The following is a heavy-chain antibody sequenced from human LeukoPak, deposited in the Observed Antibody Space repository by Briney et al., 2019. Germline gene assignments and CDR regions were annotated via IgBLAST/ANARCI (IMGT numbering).Heavy chain of an antibody. CDR2: INHSGST. CDR3: ARQHCSSTSCYFDY. V-gene: IGHV4-34*01. J-gene: IGHJ4*02. CDR1: GGSFSGYY. Sequence: PSETLSLTCAVYGGSFSGYYWSWIRQPPGKGLEWIGEINHSGSTNYNPSLKSRVTISVDTSKNQFSLKLSSVTAADTAVYYCARQHCSSTSCYFDYWGQGTLVTVPS. D-gene: IGHD2-2*01.